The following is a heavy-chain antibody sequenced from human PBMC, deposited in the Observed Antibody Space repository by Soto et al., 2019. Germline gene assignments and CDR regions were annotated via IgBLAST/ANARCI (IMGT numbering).Heavy chain of an antibody. Sequence: KESGPTLVKPTQTLTLTCSFSGFSLTTSGVGVGWIRQPPGKALEWLALIYWDDDKRYSPSLKTRLTINKDTSKNQVVLTMTNMDPVDTATYYCAYRQDYRGSWTSGWFDPWGQGTLVTVSS. CDR3: AYRQDYRGSWTSGWFDP. J-gene: IGHJ5*02. CDR2: IYWDDDK. V-gene: IGHV2-5*02. D-gene: IGHD6-13*01. CDR1: GFSLTTSGVG.